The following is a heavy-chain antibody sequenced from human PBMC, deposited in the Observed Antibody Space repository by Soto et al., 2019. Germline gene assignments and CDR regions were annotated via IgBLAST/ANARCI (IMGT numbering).Heavy chain of an antibody. CDR1: GYTFTSYG. CDR2: ISAYNGNT. V-gene: IGHV1-18*01. CDR3: AYYPDRSGSPLGAFDI. D-gene: IGHD3-22*01. Sequence: VASVKVSCKASGYTFTSYGISWVRQAPGQGLEWMGWISAYNGNTNYAQKLQGRVTMTTDTSTSTAYMELRSLRSDDTAVYYCAYYPDRSGSPLGAFDIWGQGTMVTVSS. J-gene: IGHJ3*02.